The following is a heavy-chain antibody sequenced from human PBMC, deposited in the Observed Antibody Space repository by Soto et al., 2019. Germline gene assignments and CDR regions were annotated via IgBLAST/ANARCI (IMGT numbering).Heavy chain of an antibody. D-gene: IGHD2-15*01. CDR3: TTDLGCSGGSVYSYVDY. CDR2: IKSKTDGGTT. J-gene: IGHJ4*01. V-gene: IGHV3-15*01. Sequence: EVQLVESGGGLVKPGGSLRLSCAAAGFTFSNAWMSWVRQAPGKGLEWVGRIKSKTDGGTTDYAAPVKGRFTISRDDSKNTLYLQMNSLKIEDPAVYYCTTDLGCSGGSVYSYVDYWGQGTLVTVSP. CDR1: GFTFSNAW.